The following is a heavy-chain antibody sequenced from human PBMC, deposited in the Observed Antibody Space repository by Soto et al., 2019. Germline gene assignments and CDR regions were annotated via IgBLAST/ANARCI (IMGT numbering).Heavy chain of an antibody. V-gene: IGHV4-30-4*01. CDR3: ATSQKGYNWNYFDH. CDR1: GGSISSGYYY. J-gene: IGHJ4*02. CDR2: IYYSGNT. D-gene: IGHD1-20*01. Sequence: SETLSLTCSVSGGSISSGYYYWSWIRQPPGKGLEWIGNIYYSGNTSYNPSLESRVSVSVDTSKNQFSLKVSGVSAADTAVYYCATSQKGYNWNYFDHWGQGALVTVSS.